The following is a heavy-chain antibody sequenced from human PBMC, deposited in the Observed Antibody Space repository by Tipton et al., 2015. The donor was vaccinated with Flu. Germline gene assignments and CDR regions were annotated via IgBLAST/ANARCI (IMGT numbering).Heavy chain of an antibody. Sequence: TLSLTCTVSGASITIYYLTWIPQPPGRGLEWIGPIYYSGSTDNNPSLKSRVTISVDTSKNPFSLKLSSVTAAGTAVYYCARDLVFEGTDFDFWGQGTVVTVSS. CDR2: IYYSGST. D-gene: IGHD2-8*01. J-gene: IGHJ4*02. V-gene: IGHV4-59*01. CDR1: GASITIYY. CDR3: ARDLVFEGTDFDF.